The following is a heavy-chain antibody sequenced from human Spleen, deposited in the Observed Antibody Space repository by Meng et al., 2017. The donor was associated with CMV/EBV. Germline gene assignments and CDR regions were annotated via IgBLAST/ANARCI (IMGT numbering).Heavy chain of an antibody. CDR3: ATLLDRLAATKDY. Sequence: ASGFTFSSYSMNWVRQAPGKGLEWVSSLSSSSTYIYYADSVKGRFTISRDDAKNSLYLQMNSLRAEDTAVYYCATLLDRLAATKDYWGQGTLVTVSS. D-gene: IGHD6-13*01. V-gene: IGHV3-21*01. CDR2: LSSSSTYI. CDR1: GFTFSSYS. J-gene: IGHJ4*02.